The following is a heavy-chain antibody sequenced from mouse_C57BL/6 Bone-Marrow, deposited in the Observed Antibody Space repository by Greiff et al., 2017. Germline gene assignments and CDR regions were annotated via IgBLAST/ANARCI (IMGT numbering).Heavy chain of an antibody. J-gene: IGHJ4*01. CDR3: AASPAMDY. Sequence: QVQLQQSGAELVRPGTSVKVSCKASGYAFTNYLIEWVKQRPGQGLEWIGVINPGSGGTNYNEKFKGKATLTADKSSSTAYMQLSSLTSEDSAVYFCAASPAMDYWGQGTSVTVSS. V-gene: IGHV1-54*01. CDR1: GYAFTNYL. CDR2: INPGSGGT. D-gene: IGHD6-1*01.